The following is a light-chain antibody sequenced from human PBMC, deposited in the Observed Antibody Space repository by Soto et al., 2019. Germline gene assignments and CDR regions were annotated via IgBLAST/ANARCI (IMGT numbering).Light chain of an antibody. CDR1: QSISNL. J-gene: IGKJ1*01. CDR3: QQYNNYSPWT. Sequence: IQMTQSPSILSASVGDRVTITCRASQSISNLLAWYQQKPGKAPKLLIYKASSLYSGVPSRFSGSGSGTEYTLTISSLQPDDFATYYCQQYNNYSPWTFGQGTKVEIK. CDR2: KAS. V-gene: IGKV1-5*03.